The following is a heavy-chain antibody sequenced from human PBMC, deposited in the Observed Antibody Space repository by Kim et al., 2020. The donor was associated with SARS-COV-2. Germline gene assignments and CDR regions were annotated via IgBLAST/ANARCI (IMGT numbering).Heavy chain of an antibody. CDR1: GYTFTSYA. Sequence: ASVKVSCKASGYTFTSYAMNWVRQAPGQGLEWMGWINTNTGNPTYAQGFTGRFVFSLDTSVSTAYLQISSLKAEDTAVYYCAREGYLWFGESSYGMDVWGQGTTVTVSS. D-gene: IGHD3-10*01. CDR2: INTNTGNP. CDR3: AREGYLWFGESSYGMDV. J-gene: IGHJ6*02. V-gene: IGHV7-4-1*02.